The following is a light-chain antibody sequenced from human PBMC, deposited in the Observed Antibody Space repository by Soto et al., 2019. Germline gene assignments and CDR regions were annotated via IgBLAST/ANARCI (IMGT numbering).Light chain of an antibody. CDR3: QQYGNSPMT. V-gene: IGKV3-20*01. CDR1: QNVSSSY. CDR2: GAS. Sequence: EIVLTQSPGTLSLSPGERATLSCRASQNVSSSYLAWYQQRPGQAPRLLIYGASSRATGIPDRFSGSGSGTDFTLTISRLEPEDFAVYYCQQYGNSPMTFGQGTKVDIK. J-gene: IGKJ1*01.